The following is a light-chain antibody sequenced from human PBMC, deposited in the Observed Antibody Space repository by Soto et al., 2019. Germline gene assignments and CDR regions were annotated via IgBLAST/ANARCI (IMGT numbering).Light chain of an antibody. CDR2: AAS. V-gene: IGKV1-39*01. Sequence: DIPMTQSPSSLSASVGDRVTITCRASQSISSYLNWYQQKPGKAPKLLIYAASSLQSGVPSRFSGSGSGTDFTLTISSLQPEDFATYYCQQSYSTREWTFGQGTKVEIK. CDR3: QQSYSTREWT. J-gene: IGKJ1*01. CDR1: QSISSY.